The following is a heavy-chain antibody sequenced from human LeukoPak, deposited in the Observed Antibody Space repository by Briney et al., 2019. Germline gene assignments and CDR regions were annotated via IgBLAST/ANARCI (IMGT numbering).Heavy chain of an antibody. D-gene: IGHD3-22*01. CDR3: ARDSHNYYDSSGYSYYFDY. CDR1: EY. Sequence: EYMSWVRQPPGKGLEWIGYIYYSGSTYYNPSLKSRVTISVDTSKNQFSLKLSSVTAADTAVYYCARDSHNYYDSSGYSYYFDYWGQGTLVTVSS. J-gene: IGHJ4*02. V-gene: IGHV4-30-4*01. CDR2: IYYSGST.